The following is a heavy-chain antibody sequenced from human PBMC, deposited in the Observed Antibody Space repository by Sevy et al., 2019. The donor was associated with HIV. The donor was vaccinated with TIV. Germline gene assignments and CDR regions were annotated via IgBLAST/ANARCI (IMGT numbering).Heavy chain of an antibody. CDR2: VYHTGST. Sequence: SETLSLTCAVSGVSVSSDTYYWSWIRQPPGKGLEWIGYVYHTGSTNYSPSFKSRVTISVDTSKNQFSLMLFSVAAADTAVYYCAREPYFFDMSGYYWDYWGQGALVTVSS. CDR3: AREPYFFDMSGYYWDY. D-gene: IGHD3-22*01. CDR1: GVSVSSDTYY. V-gene: IGHV4-61*01. J-gene: IGHJ4*02.